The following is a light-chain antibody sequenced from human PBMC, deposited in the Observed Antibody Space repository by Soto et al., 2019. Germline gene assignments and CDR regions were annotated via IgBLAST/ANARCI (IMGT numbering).Light chain of an antibody. J-gene: IGKJ1*01. CDR1: QAIRND. CDR2: VAS. V-gene: IGKV1-17*01. Sequence: DIQMTQSPSSLSASVGVRVTITCRASQAIRNDVVWYQQKPGKDPKHLIYVASRLESGVPSRFSGSGFGTEFTLTISGLQPEDFATYYCLQHNNYPWTFGQGTRVEIK. CDR3: LQHNNYPWT.